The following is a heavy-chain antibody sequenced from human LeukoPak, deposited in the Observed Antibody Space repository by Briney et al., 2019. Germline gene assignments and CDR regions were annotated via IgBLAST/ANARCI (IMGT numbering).Heavy chain of an antibody. Sequence: PGGSLRLSCVASGFTFSDYAMSWVRQAPGKGLEWVSGISDSGRNSYYTDSVKGRCTISRDNSKNTVSLQINNLRTEDTAVYFCARHDSFIPFWGQGTLVTVTS. CDR1: GFTFSDYA. D-gene: IGHD3-16*02. CDR2: ISDSGRNS. V-gene: IGHV3-23*01. CDR3: ARHDSFIPF. J-gene: IGHJ4*02.